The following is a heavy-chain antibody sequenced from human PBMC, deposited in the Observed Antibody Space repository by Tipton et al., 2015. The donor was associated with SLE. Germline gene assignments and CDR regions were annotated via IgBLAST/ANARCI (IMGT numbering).Heavy chain of an antibody. J-gene: IGHJ4*02. Sequence: TLSLTCTVSGGSISSSSYYWGWIRQPPGKGLEWIGCIYDSGSTYYNPSLKSRVTISVDTSKNQFSLKLSSVTAADTAVYYCASRTGIAVDYWGQGTLVTVSS. V-gene: IGHV4-39*01. CDR3: ASRTGIAVDY. D-gene: IGHD6-19*01. CDR2: IYDSGST. CDR1: GGSISSSSYY.